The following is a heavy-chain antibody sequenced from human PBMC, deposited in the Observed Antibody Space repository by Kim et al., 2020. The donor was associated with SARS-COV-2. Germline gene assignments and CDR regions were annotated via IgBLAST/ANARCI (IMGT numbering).Heavy chain of an antibody. Sequence: GGSLRLSCEASGFTFSHYWMNWVRQGPGKGLVWVSRINRDGGDTNHADSVKGRFTISRDNTENTLHLQVNSLGVEDTAIYYCARGTFPQGFDPWGQGTLVTVSS. V-gene: IGHV3-74*01. CDR1: GFTFSHYW. J-gene: IGHJ5*02. CDR2: INRDGGDT. CDR3: ARGTFPQGFDP.